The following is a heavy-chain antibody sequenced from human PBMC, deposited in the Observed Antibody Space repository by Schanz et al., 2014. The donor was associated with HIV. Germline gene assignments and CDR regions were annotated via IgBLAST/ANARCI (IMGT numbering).Heavy chain of an antibody. D-gene: IGHD3-22*01. J-gene: IGHJ6*02. V-gene: IGHV3-30*18. CDR3: AKDRNYYESKYRGKGNYYYYYGMDV. CDR1: GFDFGVYG. CDR2: ISYDGTKK. Sequence: VHLVESGGGVVQPGGSLRLSCAASGFDFGVYGMHWVRQAPGKGLEWVAVISYDGTKKHYADSVKGRFTISRDNSKNSLSLLIKSLRAEDAAVYYCAKDRNYYESKYRGKGNYYYYYGMDVWGQGTTVTVSS.